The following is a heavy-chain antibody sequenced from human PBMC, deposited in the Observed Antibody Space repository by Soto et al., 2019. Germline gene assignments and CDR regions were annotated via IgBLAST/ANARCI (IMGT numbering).Heavy chain of an antibody. CDR3: AKGIRPGYSSGWDRPYYFDY. CDR1: GFTFSSYA. Sequence: GGSLRLSCAASGFTFSSYAMSWVRQAPGKGLEWVSAISGSGGSTYYADSVKGRFTISRDNSKNTLYLQMNSLRAEDTAVYYCAKGIRPGYSSGWDRPYYFDYWGQGTLVTVSS. J-gene: IGHJ4*02. CDR2: ISGSGGST. D-gene: IGHD6-19*01. V-gene: IGHV3-23*01.